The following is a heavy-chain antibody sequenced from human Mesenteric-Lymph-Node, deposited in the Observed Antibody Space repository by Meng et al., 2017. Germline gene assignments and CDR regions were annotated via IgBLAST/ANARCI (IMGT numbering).Heavy chain of an antibody. D-gene: IGHD4-17*01. CDR1: GGSISSSSYY. CDR3: ARAATSVTMYFDY. Sequence: SETLSLTCTVSGGSISSSSYYWGWIRQPPGKGLEWIGSIYYSGSTYYNPSLKSRVTISVDTSKNQFSLELSSVTAADTAVYYCARAATSVTMYFDYWGQGTLVTVSS. J-gene: IGHJ4*02. CDR2: IYYSGST. V-gene: IGHV4-39*07.